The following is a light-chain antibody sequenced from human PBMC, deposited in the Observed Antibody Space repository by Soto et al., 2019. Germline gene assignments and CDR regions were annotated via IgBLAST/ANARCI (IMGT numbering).Light chain of an antibody. V-gene: IGLV2-14*01. J-gene: IGLJ3*02. CDR1: SSNIGAYNY. CDR3: NSYTTTGTWV. Sequence: QSVLTQPASVSGSPGQSITISCTGTSSNIGAYNYVSWYQQHPDKVPKLLIYEVSNRPSGVSNRFSGSKSGNTASLTISGLQAEDEADYYCNSYTTTGTWVFGGGTQLTVL. CDR2: EVS.